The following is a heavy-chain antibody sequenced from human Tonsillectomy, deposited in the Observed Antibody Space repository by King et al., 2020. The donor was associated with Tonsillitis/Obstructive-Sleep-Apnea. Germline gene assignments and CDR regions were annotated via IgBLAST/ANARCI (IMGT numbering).Heavy chain of an antibody. CDR1: GGSISSYY. Sequence: VQLQESGPGLVKPSETLSLTCTVSGGSISSYYWSWIRQPPGKGLEWIGYIYYSGSTNYNPSLKSRVTISVDTSKNQFSLKRSSVTAADTAVYYCARAMSNCNYGWFDPWGQGTLVTVSS. CDR2: IYYSGST. J-gene: IGHJ5*02. V-gene: IGHV4-59*01. D-gene: IGHD1-7*01. CDR3: ARAMSNCNYGWFDP.